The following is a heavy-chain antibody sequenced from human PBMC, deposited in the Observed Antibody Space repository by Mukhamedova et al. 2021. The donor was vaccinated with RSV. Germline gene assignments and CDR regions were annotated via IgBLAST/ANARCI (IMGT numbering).Heavy chain of an antibody. J-gene: IGHJ4*02. CDR1: SSYA. V-gene: IGHV3-30-3*01. CDR2: ISYDGSNK. Sequence: SSYAMHWVRQAPGKGLEWVAVISYDGSNKYYADSVKGRFTISRDTSKNTLYLQMTSLRAEDTAGYYCARDDDFWSGYYLGYWGQG. CDR3: ARDDDFWSGYYLGY. D-gene: IGHD3-3*01.